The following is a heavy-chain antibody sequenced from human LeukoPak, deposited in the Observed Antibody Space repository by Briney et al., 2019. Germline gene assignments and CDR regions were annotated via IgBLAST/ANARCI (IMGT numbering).Heavy chain of an antibody. CDR3: AKFDYGGNSGGAFDI. Sequence: GGSLRLSCAASGFTFSSYWMHWVRQAPGKGRVWVSHINSDGGITTYADSVKGRFTISRDNAKNTLYLQMNSLRAEDTAVYYCAKFDYGGNSGGAFDIWGQGTMVTVSS. J-gene: IGHJ3*02. CDR1: GFTFSSYW. CDR2: INSDGGIT. V-gene: IGHV3-74*01. D-gene: IGHD4-23*01.